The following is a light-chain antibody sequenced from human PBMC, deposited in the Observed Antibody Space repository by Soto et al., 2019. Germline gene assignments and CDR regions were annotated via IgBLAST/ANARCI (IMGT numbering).Light chain of an antibody. V-gene: IGKV3-15*01. CDR3: QQYNTWLWT. J-gene: IGKJ1*01. CDR1: QSVNAN. Sequence: EVVMTQSPATLSVSPGERATLSCRASQSVNANLAWYQQMPGQAPRLLIHGASNRATGIPARFSGSGFGTEFILTISSLQSEDFAVDYCQQYNTWLWTFGQGTKVDI. CDR2: GAS.